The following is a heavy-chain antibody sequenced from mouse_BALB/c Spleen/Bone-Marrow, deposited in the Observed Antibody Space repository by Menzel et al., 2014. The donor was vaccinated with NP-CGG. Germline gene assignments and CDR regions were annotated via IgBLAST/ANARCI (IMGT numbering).Heavy chain of an antibody. CDR2: IFPGSDYT. CDR3: ARSGYYGSRGDYYAMDY. V-gene: IGHV1-66*01. D-gene: IGHD1-1*01. CDR1: GYSFTSYY. Sequence: QVQLQQSGPELVKPGASVKISCKASGYSFTSYYILWVKQRPGQGLEWIGWIFPGSDYTKYNKNFKDKATLTADTSSSTAYMQLSSLTSEDSAVYFCARSGYYGSRGDYYAMDYWGQGTSVTVSS. J-gene: IGHJ4*01.